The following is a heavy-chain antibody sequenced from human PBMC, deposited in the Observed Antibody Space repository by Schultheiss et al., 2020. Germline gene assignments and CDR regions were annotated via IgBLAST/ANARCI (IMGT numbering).Heavy chain of an antibody. D-gene: IGHD2-2*01. Sequence: GGSLRLSCAASGFTFSNAWMSWVRQAPGKGLEWVGRIKSKTDGGTTDYAAPVKGRFTISRDNSKNTLYLQMNSLRAEDTAVYYCARAEYCSSTSCYALPLFDYWGKGTLVTVSS. CDR1: GFTFSNAW. V-gene: IGHV3-15*01. CDR3: ARAEYCSSTSCYALPLFDY. CDR2: IKSKTDGGTT. J-gene: IGHJ4*02.